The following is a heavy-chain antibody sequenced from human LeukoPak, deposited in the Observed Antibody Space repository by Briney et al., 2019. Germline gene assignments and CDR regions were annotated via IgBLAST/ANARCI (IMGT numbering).Heavy chain of an antibody. V-gene: IGHV4-39*01. D-gene: IGHD2-2*01. Sequence: SETLSLTCTVSGGSISSSSYYWGWIRQPPGKGLEWIGSIYYSGSTYYNPSLKSRVTISVDTSKNQFSLKLSSVTAADTAVYYCAREGVPANTLNEGFDYWGQGTLVTVSS. CDR2: IYYSGST. CDR3: AREGVPANTLNEGFDY. J-gene: IGHJ4*02. CDR1: GGSISSSSYY.